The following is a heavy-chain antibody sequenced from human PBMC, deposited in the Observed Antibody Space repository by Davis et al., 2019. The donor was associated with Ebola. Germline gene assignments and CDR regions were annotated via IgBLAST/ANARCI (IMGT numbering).Heavy chain of an antibody. CDR1: GYTFTSYG. V-gene: IGHV1-18*01. D-gene: IGHD6-6*01. CDR2: IRPYNDNT. J-gene: IGHJ4*02. Sequence: ASVKVSCKASGYTFTSYGISWVRQAPGQGLEWMGWIRPYNDNTNYAQKLQDRVTMTTDTSTSTAYMELRSLRADDTAVYYCARDGIAARPFDYWGQGTLVTVSS. CDR3: ARDGIAARPFDY.